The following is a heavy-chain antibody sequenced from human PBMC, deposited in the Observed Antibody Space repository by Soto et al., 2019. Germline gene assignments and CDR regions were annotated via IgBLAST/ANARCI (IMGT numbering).Heavy chain of an antibody. Sequence: QVQLQESGPGLVKPSQTLSLTCTVSGGSINSGGYYWTWIRQHPGKGLEWIGYIYHSGSAYYSPSRKSRVTISVDTSKNQFSLELTSVTAADTAVYFCARDEEVNYSEYGSDHYSGLDVWGQGTTVTVSS. CDR3: ARDEEVNYSEYGSDHYSGLDV. D-gene: IGHD4-17*01. CDR2: IYHSGSA. J-gene: IGHJ6*02. CDR1: GGSINSGGYY. V-gene: IGHV4-31*03.